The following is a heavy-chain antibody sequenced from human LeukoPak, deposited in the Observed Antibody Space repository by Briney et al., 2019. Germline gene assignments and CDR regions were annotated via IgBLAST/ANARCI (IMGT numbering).Heavy chain of an antibody. CDR1: GGSFSGYY. Sequence: PSETLSLTCAVYGGSFSGYYWGWIRQPPGKGLEWIGSIYHSGSTYYNPSLKSRVTISVDTSKNQFSLKLSSVTAADTAVYYCARDTYHILTGYYNNWFDPWGQGTLVTVSS. D-gene: IGHD3-9*01. J-gene: IGHJ5*02. CDR2: IYHSGST. CDR3: ARDTYHILTGYYNNWFDP. V-gene: IGHV4-38-2*02.